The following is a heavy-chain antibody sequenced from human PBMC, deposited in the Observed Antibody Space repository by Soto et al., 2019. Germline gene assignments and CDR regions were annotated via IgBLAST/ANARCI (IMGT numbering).Heavy chain of an antibody. CDR3: ATTSAAGKYYYGMDV. J-gene: IGHJ6*02. Sequence: PGESLKSSCKGSGYSFTSYWIGWVHQMHGKGLEWMGIIYPGDSDTRYSPSFQGQVTISADKSISTAYLQWSSLKASDTAMYYCATTSAAGKYYYGMDVWGQGTTVTV. D-gene: IGHD6-13*01. CDR1: GYSFTSYW. CDR2: IYPGDSDT. V-gene: IGHV5-51*07.